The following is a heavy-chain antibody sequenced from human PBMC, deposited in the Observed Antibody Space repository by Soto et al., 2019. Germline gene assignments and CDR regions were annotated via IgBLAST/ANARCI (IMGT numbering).Heavy chain of an antibody. CDR1: GDSVSTNSAT. J-gene: IGHJ5*01. CDR3: ANRTGNSWLDS. CDR2: TYYRSKWDY. V-gene: IGHV6-1*01. Sequence: SQTLSLTCAISGDSVSTNSATWDWIRQSPSRGLEWLGRTYYRSKWDYDYAASVKGRININPDTSNNQVSLHLDSVTPDDTAVYSCANRTGNSWLDSWGQGTLLTVSS.